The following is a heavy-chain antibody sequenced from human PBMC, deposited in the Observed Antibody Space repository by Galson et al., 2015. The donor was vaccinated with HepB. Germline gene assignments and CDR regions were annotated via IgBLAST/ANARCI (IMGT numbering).Heavy chain of an antibody. CDR1: GFTFSSYG. D-gene: IGHD3-10*01. Sequence: SLRLSCAASGFTFSSYGMHWVRQAPGKGLEWVAVISYDGSNKYYADSVKGRFTISRDNSKNTLYLQMNSLRAEDTAVYYCAKGLGFGNPLSYYYYYYGMDVWGQGTTVTVSS. V-gene: IGHV3-30*18. CDR3: AKGLGFGNPLSYYYYYYGMDV. CDR2: ISYDGSNK. J-gene: IGHJ6*02.